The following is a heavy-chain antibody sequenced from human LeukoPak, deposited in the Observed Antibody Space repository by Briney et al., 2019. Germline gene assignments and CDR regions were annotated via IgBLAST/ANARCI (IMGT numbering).Heavy chain of an antibody. Sequence: GGSLRLSCAASGFTFSNAWMNWVRQAPGKGLEWVGRIKSKTDGGTIDYAAPVKGRFTTSRDDSKNTLYLQMSSLKTEDTALYYCATQNSGSSLDYWGQGTLVTVSS. CDR1: GFTFSNAW. D-gene: IGHD1-26*01. CDR3: ATQNSGSSLDY. CDR2: IKSKTDGGTI. J-gene: IGHJ4*02. V-gene: IGHV3-15*07.